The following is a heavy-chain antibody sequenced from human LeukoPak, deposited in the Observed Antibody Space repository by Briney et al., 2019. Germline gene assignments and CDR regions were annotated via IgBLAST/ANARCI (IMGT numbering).Heavy chain of an antibody. CDR2: INAGNGNT. V-gene: IGHV1-3*01. Sequence: GASVKVSCKASGYTFTSYAMHWVRQAPRQRLEWMGWINAGNGNTKYSQKFQGRVTITRDTSASTAYMELSSLRSEDTAVYYCARENAPQYGMDVWGQGTTVTVSS. CDR1: GYTFTSYA. CDR3: ARENAPQYGMDV. J-gene: IGHJ6*02.